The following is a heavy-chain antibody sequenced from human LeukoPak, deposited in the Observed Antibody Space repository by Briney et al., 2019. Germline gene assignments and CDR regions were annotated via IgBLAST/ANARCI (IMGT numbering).Heavy chain of an antibody. CDR2: ISGSGGST. CDR3: ARTVLRFLEWLSYIDY. J-gene: IGHJ4*02. V-gene: IGHV3-23*01. CDR1: GFTFSSYA. D-gene: IGHD3-3*01. Sequence: GGSLRLSCAASGFTFSSYAMSWVRQAPGKGLEWVSAISGSGGSTYYADSVKGRFTISRDNSKNTLYLQMNSLRAEDTAVYYCARTVLRFLEWLSYIDYWGQGTLVTVSS.